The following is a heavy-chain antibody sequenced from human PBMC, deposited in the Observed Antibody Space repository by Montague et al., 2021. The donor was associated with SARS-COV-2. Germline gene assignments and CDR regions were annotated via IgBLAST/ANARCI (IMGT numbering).Heavy chain of an antibody. CDR1: GGSMRDYY. CDR2: IYYSGST. CDR3: ARVHYYTGYVDS. V-gene: IGHV4-59*01. Sequence: SETLSLTCTVSGGSMRDYYWSWIRQPPGEGLEWIGYIYYSGSTDYNPSLNSRVTLSLDTSKNQFSLNLRSVTAADTACYYCARVHYYTGYVDSWGQGTLVSVSS. J-gene: IGHJ4*02. D-gene: IGHD3-22*01.